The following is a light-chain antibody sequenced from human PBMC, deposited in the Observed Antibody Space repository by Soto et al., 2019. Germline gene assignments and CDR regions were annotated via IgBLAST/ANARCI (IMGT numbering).Light chain of an antibody. CDR1: QSVSSN. V-gene: IGKV3-15*01. CDR3: LQYNSWPPIFT. Sequence: ERVMTQSPATLSVSPGERATLSCRASQSVSSNLAWYQQKPGQAPRLLIYGASTRATGIPARFSVSGYGTEFTLTISSLQSEDFAVYYCLQYNSWPPIFTFGPGTKVDIK. CDR2: GAS. J-gene: IGKJ3*01.